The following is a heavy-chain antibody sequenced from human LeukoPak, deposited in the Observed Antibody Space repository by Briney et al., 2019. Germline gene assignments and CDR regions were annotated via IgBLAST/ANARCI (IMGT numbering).Heavy chain of an antibody. CDR2: ISGSGGST. D-gene: IGHD1-26*01. CDR3: AKDYAYSGSYYVDY. J-gene: IGHJ4*02. CDR1: GFTFSSYS. V-gene: IGHV3-23*01. Sequence: PGGSLRLSCAASGFTFSSYSMNWVRQAPGKGLEWVSAISGSGGSTYYADSVKGRFAISRDNSKNTLYLQMNSLRAEDTAVYYCAKDYAYSGSYYVDYWGQGTLVTVSS.